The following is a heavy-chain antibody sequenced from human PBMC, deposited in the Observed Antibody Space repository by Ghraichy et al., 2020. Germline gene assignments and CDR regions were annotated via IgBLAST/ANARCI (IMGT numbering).Heavy chain of an antibody. Sequence: GGSPRLSCAASGFTFSIYWMTWVRQAPGEGLEWLANINQDGSGTYYVGSVKGRFTISRDNAKSSLYLQMNSLRVEDTAVYYCLTLGQEGYYGSGTHFGYWGQGTLVTVSS. D-gene: IGHD3-10*01. V-gene: IGHV3-7*01. CDR2: INQDGSGT. CDR3: LTLGQEGYYGSGTHFGY. J-gene: IGHJ4*02. CDR1: GFTFSIYW.